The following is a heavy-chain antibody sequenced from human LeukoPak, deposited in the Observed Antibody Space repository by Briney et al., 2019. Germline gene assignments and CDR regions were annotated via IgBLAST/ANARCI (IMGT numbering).Heavy chain of an antibody. V-gene: IGHV3-48*03. CDR2: ILNSGTTT. Sequence: GGSLRLSCAASGFIFSNYAMNWVRQAPGKGLEWVSYILNSGTTTYYADSVKGRFTISRDNAKNSLYLQMNSLRAEDTGVYYCARDPPDYWGQGILVTVSS. CDR1: GFIFSNYA. CDR3: ARDPPDY. J-gene: IGHJ4*02.